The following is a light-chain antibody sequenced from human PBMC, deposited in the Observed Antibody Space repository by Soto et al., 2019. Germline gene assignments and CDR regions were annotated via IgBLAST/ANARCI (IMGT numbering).Light chain of an antibody. CDR3: QQYNKWLLT. V-gene: IGKV3-15*01. Sequence: EILMTLYPSPLSVSPGGGGIVSCRASQRVSNDFAWYQQKPGQAPRLLIYGASTRATGIPARFSGSGCGTEFTLPLCSLQAEDVAVYYCQQYNKWLLTVGGGTMVDI. J-gene: IGKJ4*01. CDR1: QRVSND. CDR2: GAS.